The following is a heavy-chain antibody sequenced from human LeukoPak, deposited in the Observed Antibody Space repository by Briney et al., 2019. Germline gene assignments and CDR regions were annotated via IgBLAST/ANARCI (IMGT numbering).Heavy chain of an antibody. CDR1: GFTFSIYW. CDR3: ARVSLWFGELSAFDI. D-gene: IGHD3-10*01. CDR2: IKQDGSEK. J-gene: IGHJ3*02. V-gene: IGHV3-7*01. Sequence: GGSLRLSCAASGFTFSIYWMSWVRQAPGKGLEWVANIKQDGSEKYYVDSVKGRFTISRDNAKNSLYLQMNSLRAEDTAVYYCARVSLWFGELSAFDIWGQGTMGTVSS.